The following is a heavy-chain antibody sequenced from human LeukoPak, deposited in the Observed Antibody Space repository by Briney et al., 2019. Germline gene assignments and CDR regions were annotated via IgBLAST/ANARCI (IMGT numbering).Heavy chain of an antibody. CDR2: IYSGGST. J-gene: IGHJ6*03. CDR1: GFTVSSNY. V-gene: IGHV3-53*01. Sequence: GGSLRLSCAASGFTVSSNYMSWVRQAPGKGLGWVSVIYSGGSTYYADSVKGRFTISRDNSKNTLYLQMNSLRAEDTAVYYCARTVSSISSGYSYYMDVWGKGTTVTISS. CDR3: ARTVSSISSGYSYYMDV. D-gene: IGHD3-22*01.